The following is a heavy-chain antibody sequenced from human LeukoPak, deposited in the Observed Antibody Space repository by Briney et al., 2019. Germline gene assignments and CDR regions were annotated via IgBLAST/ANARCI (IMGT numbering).Heavy chain of an antibody. J-gene: IGHJ4*02. Sequence: PSETLSLTCTVSGGSISSGSYYWSWIRQPAGKGLEWIGRIYTSGSTNYNPSLKSRVTISLDTSKNQFSLKLSSVTAADTAVYYCAKDSHDGNGDYSDYWGQGTLVTVSS. D-gene: IGHD1-1*01. CDR3: AKDSHDGNGDYSDY. CDR1: GGSISSGSYY. CDR2: IYTSGST. V-gene: IGHV4-61*02.